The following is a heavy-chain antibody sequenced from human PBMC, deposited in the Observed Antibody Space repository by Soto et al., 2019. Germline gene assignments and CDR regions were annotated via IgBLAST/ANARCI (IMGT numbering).Heavy chain of an antibody. Sequence: QVQLVQSGAEVKKPGSSVKVSCKASGGTFSSYAFTWVRQAPGQGLEWMGGVIPIFQTADYAQNFQGRVTITADTSTSTAYMELSSVRSEDTAVYYCARGGGGSYPFYFDFWGQGTLVTV. D-gene: IGHD2-21*01. J-gene: IGHJ4*02. V-gene: IGHV1-69*06. CDR2: VIPIFQTA. CDR1: GGTFSSYA. CDR3: ARGGGGSYPFYFDF.